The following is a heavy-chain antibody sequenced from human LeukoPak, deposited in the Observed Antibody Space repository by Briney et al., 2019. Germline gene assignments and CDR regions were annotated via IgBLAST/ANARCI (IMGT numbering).Heavy chain of an antibody. V-gene: IGHV4-34*01. CDR1: GGSFSGYY. J-gene: IGHJ4*02. CDR2: IYHSGST. CDR3: AGGSGYAFEY. D-gene: IGHD5-12*01. Sequence: SETLSLTCAVYGGSFSGYYWSWIRQSPGKGLEWIGEIYHSGSTNYIPSLKSRVTISIDKSKNQFSLKLSSVTAADTAVYYCAGGSGYAFEYWGQGTLVTVSS.